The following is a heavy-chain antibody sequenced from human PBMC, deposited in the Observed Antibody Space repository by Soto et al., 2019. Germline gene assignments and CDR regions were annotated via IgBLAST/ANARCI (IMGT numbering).Heavy chain of an antibody. CDR1: GGSIRSGGYY. Sequence: RSLTCTVSGGSIRSGGYYWSWVRQSPRRGLEWIGNIYYSGSTYYNPSLKSRLTIPVDTSKNQFSLNLSSVTAADTAVYYCARDRLMATAGTARHYFGLDVWGQGTTVTVSS. CDR2: IYYSGST. V-gene: IGHV4-31*03. D-gene: IGHD2-8*01. J-gene: IGHJ6*02. CDR3: ARDRLMATAGTARHYFGLDV.